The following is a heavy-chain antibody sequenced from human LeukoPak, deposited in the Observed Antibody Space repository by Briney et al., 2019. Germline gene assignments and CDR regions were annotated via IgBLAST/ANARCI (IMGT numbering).Heavy chain of an antibody. CDR1: GYTFTGYY. J-gene: IGHJ4*02. CDR3: AREAYDFWSGYYKGLDY. V-gene: IGHV1-46*01. D-gene: IGHD3-3*01. CDR2: INPNSGST. Sequence: ASVKVSCKASGYTFTGYYMHWVRQAPGQGLEWMGWINPNSGSTSYAQKFQGRVTMTRDMSTSTVYMELSSLRSEDTAVYYCAREAYDFWSGYYKGLDYWGQGTLVTVSS.